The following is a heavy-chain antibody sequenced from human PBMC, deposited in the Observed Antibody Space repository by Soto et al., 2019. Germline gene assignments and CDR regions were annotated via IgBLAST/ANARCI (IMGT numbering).Heavy chain of an antibody. CDR3: VREYSSNWFPCHGMDV. V-gene: IGHV3-23*01. Sequence: EVQLLESGGDLGQPGGSLRLSCAASGFTFSSYAMSWVRQAPGKGLEWVSGISGSGERTYYAGSVKGRFTLSRDNSKKTLYLQMRRLRVEDTNGYRCVREYSSNWFPCHGMDVWGQGTPVTVSS. J-gene: IGHJ6*02. D-gene: IGHD6-13*01. CDR2: ISGSGERT. CDR1: GFTFSSYA.